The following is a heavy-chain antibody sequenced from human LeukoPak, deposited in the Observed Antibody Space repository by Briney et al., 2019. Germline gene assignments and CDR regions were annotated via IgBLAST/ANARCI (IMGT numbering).Heavy chain of an antibody. V-gene: IGHV4-59*01. Sequence: SETLSLTCSFSGVSISRYYWSWIRQPPGKGLEWIGYINYSGSTNYNPSLKSRVTISVDTSKNQLSLKLSSVTAADTAVYYCARVNGDSSVYWGQGTLVTVSS. CDR1: GVSISRYY. CDR2: INYSGST. D-gene: IGHD3-22*01. CDR3: ARVNGDSSVY. J-gene: IGHJ4*02.